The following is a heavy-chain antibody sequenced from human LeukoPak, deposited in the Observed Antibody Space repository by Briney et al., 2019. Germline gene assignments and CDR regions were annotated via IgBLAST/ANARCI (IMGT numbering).Heavy chain of an antibody. J-gene: IGHJ4*02. CDR1: GINFSGYS. V-gene: IGHV3-48*01. Sequence: GGSLRLSCAASGINFSGYSMHWVRQAPGKGLEWVSYISGSSRTIYYADSVKGRFTISRDNSKNTLYLQMNSLRAEDTAVYYCARRAVEWGQGTLVTVSS. CDR2: ISGSSRTI. CDR3: ARRAVE. D-gene: IGHD6-19*01.